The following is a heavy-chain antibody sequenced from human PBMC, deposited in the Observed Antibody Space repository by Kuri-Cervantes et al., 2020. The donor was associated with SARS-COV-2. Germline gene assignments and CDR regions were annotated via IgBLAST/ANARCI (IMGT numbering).Heavy chain of an antibody. D-gene: IGHD3-10*01. CDR1: RYTFTGYY. Sequence: SENVSCKGSRYTFTGYYLHWVRQAPGRGLEWMGWINPNSGGTNYAQKFQGRVTMTRNTSLSTAYMEVSGLGSDDTAVYYCARDLWSVVRGVIGRCFDPWGQGTLVTVSS. CDR3: ARDLWSVVRGVIGRCFDP. J-gene: IGHJ5*02. CDR2: INPNSGGT. V-gene: IGHV1-2*02.